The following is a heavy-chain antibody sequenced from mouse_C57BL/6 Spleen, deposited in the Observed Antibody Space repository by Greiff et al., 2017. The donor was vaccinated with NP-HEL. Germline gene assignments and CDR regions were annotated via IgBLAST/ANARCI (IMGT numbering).Heavy chain of an antibody. CDR3: AREGSNYYYFDY. V-gene: IGHV5-16*01. CDR2: INYDGSST. Sequence: EVQRVESEGGLVQPGSSMKLSCTASGFTFSDYYMAWVRQVPEKGLEWVANINYDGSSTYYLDSLKSRFIISRDNAKNILYLQMSSLKSEDTATYYCAREGSNYYYFDYWGQGTTLTVSS. D-gene: IGHD2-5*01. CDR1: GFTFSDYY. J-gene: IGHJ2*01.